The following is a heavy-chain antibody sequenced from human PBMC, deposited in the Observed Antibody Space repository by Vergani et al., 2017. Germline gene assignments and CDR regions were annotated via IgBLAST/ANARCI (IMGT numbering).Heavy chain of an antibody. CDR1: GGSFSGYY. CDR2: INHSGST. D-gene: IGHD2-2*01. CDR3: AREGRRGYCSSTSCYHYYYGMDV. Sequence: QVQLQQWGAGLLKPSETLSLTCAVYGGSFSGYYWSWIRQPPGKGLEWIGEINHSGSTNYNPSLKSRVTISVDTSKNQFSLKLSSVTAADTAVYYCAREGRRGYCSSTSCYHYYYGMDVWGQGTTVTVSS. V-gene: IGHV4-34*01. J-gene: IGHJ6*02.